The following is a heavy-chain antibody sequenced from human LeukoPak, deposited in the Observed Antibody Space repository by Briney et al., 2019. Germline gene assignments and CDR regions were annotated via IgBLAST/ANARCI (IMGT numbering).Heavy chain of an antibody. D-gene: IGHD5-18*01. J-gene: IGHJ4*02. CDR3: ASRIGYSYTIDY. CDR1: GGSISSGGDY. CDR2: IYYSGST. Sequence: PSETLSLTCTVSGGSISSGGDYWSWIRQHPGKGLEWIGYIYYSGSTYYNPSLKSRVTILEDTSKNQFSLKLTSVTAADTAVYYCASRIGYSYTIDYWGQGTLVTVSS. V-gene: IGHV4-31*03.